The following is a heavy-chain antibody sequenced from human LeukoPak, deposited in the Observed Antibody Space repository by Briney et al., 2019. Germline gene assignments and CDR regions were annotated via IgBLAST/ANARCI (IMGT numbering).Heavy chain of an antibody. CDR1: GGSISSYS. CDR2: ISPSGST. V-gene: IGHV4-4*07. CDR3: ARQELYYYYMDV. J-gene: IGHJ6*03. D-gene: IGHD1-7*01. Sequence: PSETLSLTCTVSGGSISSYSWSWIRQPAGKGLECIGHISPSGSTNYNPSLKSRVTMSVGTSKNQFSLKLSSVTAADTAVYYCARQELYYYYMDVWGKGTTVTVSS.